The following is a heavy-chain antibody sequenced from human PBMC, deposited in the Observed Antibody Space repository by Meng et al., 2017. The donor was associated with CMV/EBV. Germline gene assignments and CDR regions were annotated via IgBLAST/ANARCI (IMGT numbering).Heavy chain of an antibody. CDR2: INHSGST. CDR3: ARPKGGSLLRAPFDY. V-gene: IGHV4-34*01. D-gene: IGHD2-15*01. J-gene: IGHJ4*02. Sequence: QLPHGGAGRCKLSEPLSLTCAFYGGSFSGYYWSWTRQPPGKGLEWIGEINHSGSTNYNPSLKSRVTISVDTSKNQFSLKLSSVTAADTAVYYCARPKGGSLLRAPFDYWGQGTLVTVSS. CDR1: GGSFSGYY.